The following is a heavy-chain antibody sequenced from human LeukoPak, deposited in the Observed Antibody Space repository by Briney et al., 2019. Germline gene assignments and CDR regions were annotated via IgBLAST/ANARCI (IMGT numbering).Heavy chain of an antibody. Sequence: SETLSLTCAVYGGSFSGYYWSWIRQPPGKGLEWIGEINHSGSTNYNPSLKSRVTISVDTSKNQFSLKLSSVTAADTAVYYCARDGPGYYYGSGDAFGIWGQGTMVTVSS. V-gene: IGHV4-34*01. CDR3: ARDGPGYYYGSGDAFGI. J-gene: IGHJ3*02. CDR2: INHSGST. CDR1: GGSFSGYY. D-gene: IGHD3-10*01.